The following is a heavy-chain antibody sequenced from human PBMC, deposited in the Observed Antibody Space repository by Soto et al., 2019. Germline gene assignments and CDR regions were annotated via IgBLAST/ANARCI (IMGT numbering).Heavy chain of an antibody. CDR3: ARGYHYYDSSGYDKWDAFDI. V-gene: IGHV3-21*01. Sequence: GGSLRLSCAASGLTFRSYWMHWVRQAPGKGLEWVSSISSSSSYIYYADSVKGRFTISRDNAKNSLYLQMNSLRAEDTAVYYCARGYHYYDSSGYDKWDAFDIWGQGTMVTVSS. D-gene: IGHD3-22*01. CDR2: ISSSSSYI. CDR1: GLTFRSYW. J-gene: IGHJ3*02.